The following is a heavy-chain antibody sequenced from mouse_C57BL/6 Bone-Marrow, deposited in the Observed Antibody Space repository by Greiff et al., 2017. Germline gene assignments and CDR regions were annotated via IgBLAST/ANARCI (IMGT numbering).Heavy chain of an antibody. J-gene: IGHJ2*01. V-gene: IGHV1-63*01. CDR2: IYPGGGYT. Sequence: QVQLQQSGAELVRPGTSVKMSCKASGYTFTNYWIGWAKQRPGHGLEWIGDIYPGGGYTNYTEKFKGKATLTADKSSSTAYMQFSSLTSEDSAIYYCARYRLNYFDYWGQGTTLTVSS. CDR3: ARYRLNYFDY. CDR1: GYTFTNYW. D-gene: IGHD2-12*01.